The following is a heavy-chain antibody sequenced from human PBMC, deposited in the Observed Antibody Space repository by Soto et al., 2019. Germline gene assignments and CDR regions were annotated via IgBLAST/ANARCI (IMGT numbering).Heavy chain of an antibody. CDR2: ISISSRTI. V-gene: IGHV3-48*02. D-gene: IGHD6-13*01. Sequence: GGSLRLSCAASGFTFRSYSMNWVRQAPGKGLEWVSYISISSRTIYYADSVKGRFTISRDDAKNSLYLQMNSLRDEDTSVYYCARDDGIAGSFDPWGQGTLVTVSS. CDR3: ARDDGIAGSFDP. CDR1: GFTFRSYS. J-gene: IGHJ5*02.